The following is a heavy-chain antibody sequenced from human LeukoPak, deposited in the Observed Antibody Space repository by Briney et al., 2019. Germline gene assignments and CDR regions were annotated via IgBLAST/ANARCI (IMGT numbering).Heavy chain of an antibody. Sequence: PGGSLRLSCAASGFTVSSNYMSWVRQAPGKGLEWVSVIYSGGSTYYTDSAKGRFTISRDNCKNTLYLQMNSLRAEDTAVYYCARHRGYCSSTSCYPYYFDYWGQGTLVTVSS. CDR3: ARHRGYCSSTSCYPYYFDY. CDR1: GFTVSSNY. V-gene: IGHV3-66*04. CDR2: IYSGGST. D-gene: IGHD2-2*01. J-gene: IGHJ4*02.